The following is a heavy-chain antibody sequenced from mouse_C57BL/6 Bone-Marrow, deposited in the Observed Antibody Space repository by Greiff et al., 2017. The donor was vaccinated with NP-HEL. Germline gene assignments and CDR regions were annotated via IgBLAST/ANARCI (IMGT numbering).Heavy chain of an antibody. D-gene: IGHD1-2*01. CDR1: GYTFTSYW. CDR2: INPSNGGT. J-gene: IGHJ3*01. Sequence: ESGTELVKPGASVKLSCKASGYTFTSYWMHWVKQRPGQGLEWIGNINPSNGGTNYNEKFKSKATLTVDKSSSTAYMQLSSLTSEDSAVYYCAREGLLRPWFAYWGQGTLVTVSA. V-gene: IGHV1-53*01. CDR3: AREGLLRPWFAY.